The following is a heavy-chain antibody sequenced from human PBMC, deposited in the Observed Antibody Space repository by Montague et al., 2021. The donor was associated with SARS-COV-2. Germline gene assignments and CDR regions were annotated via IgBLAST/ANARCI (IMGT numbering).Heavy chain of an antibody. V-gene: IGHV4-39*01. CDR2: IYYSGST. Sequence: SETLSLTCTVSGGSISSSSYYWGWIRQPPGKGPEWIGSIYYSGSTYYNPSLKSRVTISVDTSKNQFSLRLSSVTAADTAVYHCARHERQWLRLYPYYFDYGGQGTLATVSS. J-gene: IGHJ4*02. CDR1: GGSISSSSYY. CDR3: ARHERQWLRLYPYYFDY. D-gene: IGHD5-12*01.